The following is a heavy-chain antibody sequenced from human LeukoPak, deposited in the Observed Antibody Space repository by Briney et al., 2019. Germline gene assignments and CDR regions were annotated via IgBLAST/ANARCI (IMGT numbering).Heavy chain of an antibody. Sequence: RASVKVSCKVSGYTLTELSMHWVRQAPGKGLEWMGGFDPEDGETIYAQKFQGRVTMTEDTSTDTAYMELSSLRSEDTAVYYCATGGNDPGHYYYMDVWGKGTTVTVSS. CDR3: ATGGNDPGHYYYMDV. CDR1: GYTLTELS. V-gene: IGHV1-24*01. D-gene: IGHD1-1*01. J-gene: IGHJ6*03. CDR2: FDPEDGET.